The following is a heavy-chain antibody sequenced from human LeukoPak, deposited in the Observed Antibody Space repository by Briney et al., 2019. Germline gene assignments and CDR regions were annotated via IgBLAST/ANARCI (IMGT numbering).Heavy chain of an antibody. Sequence: GGSLRLSCAASGFTVSSNYMSWVRQAPGKGLEWVSVIYSGGSTYYADSVKGRFTISRDNSKNTLYLQMNSLRAEDTAVYYCSVPRGNPNYFDYWGQGTLVTVSS. CDR2: IYSGGST. V-gene: IGHV3-66*02. D-gene: IGHD1-14*01. CDR1: GFTVSSNY. J-gene: IGHJ4*02. CDR3: SVPRGNPNYFDY.